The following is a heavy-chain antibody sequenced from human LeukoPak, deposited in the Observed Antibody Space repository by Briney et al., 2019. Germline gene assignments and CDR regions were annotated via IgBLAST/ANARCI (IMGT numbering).Heavy chain of an antibody. CDR3: ARGGSSVAYDY. J-gene: IGHJ4*02. CDR1: GGSISSSSYY. V-gene: IGHV4-61*05. CDR2: IYYSGST. D-gene: IGHD2-2*01. Sequence: SETLSLTCTVSGGSISSSSYYWGWIRQPPGKGLEWIGYIYYSGSTNYNPSLKSRVTISVDTSKNQFSLKLSSVTAADTAVYYCARGGSSVAYDYWGQGTLVTVSS.